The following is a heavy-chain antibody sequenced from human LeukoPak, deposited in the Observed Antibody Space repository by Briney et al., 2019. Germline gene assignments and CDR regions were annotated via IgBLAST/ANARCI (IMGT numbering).Heavy chain of an antibody. CDR2: SSGSGGST. Sequence: GGSLRLFCGASGFTFSSYYMSWVSRPPGKGLVWVSASSGSGGSTFYADSVKGRFTISRDNSKNTLYLQMNSLRAEDTAVYYCARAPATNYDYGMDVWGQGTT. CDR3: ARAPATNYDYGMDV. CDR1: GFTFSSYY. V-gene: IGHV3-23*01. J-gene: IGHJ6*02. D-gene: IGHD1-26*01.